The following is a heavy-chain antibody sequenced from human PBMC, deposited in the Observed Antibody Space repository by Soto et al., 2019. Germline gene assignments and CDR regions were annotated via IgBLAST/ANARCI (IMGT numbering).Heavy chain of an antibody. D-gene: IGHD2-2*01. Sequence: QVQLVQSGAEVKKPGSSVKVSCKASGGTFNSYTISWVRQAPGQGLEWVGRVIPIFGMANYAQKFQGRVTITANKSTSTAYMELSRLTSEDTAVYYCATEFGPYQPPSVYYMDVWGKGTTVTVSS. CDR1: GGTFNSYT. J-gene: IGHJ6*03. CDR3: ATEFGPYQPPSVYYMDV. CDR2: VIPIFGMA. V-gene: IGHV1-69*08.